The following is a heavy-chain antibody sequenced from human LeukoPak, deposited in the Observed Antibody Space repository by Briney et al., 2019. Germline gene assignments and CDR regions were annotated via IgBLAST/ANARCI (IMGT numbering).Heavy chain of an antibody. V-gene: IGHV4-59*13. Sequence: SETLSLTCTVSGGSISSYYWSWIRQPPGKGLEWMGYIYYSGSTNYNPSLKSRVTISVDTSKNQFSLKLSSVTAADTAVYYCARARYDFGGYYFDYWGQGTLVTASS. CDR1: GGSISSYY. D-gene: IGHD3-3*01. CDR3: ARARYDFGGYYFDY. J-gene: IGHJ4*02. CDR2: IYYSGST.